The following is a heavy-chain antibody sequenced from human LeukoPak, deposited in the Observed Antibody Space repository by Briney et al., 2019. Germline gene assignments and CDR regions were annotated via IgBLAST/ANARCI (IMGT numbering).Heavy chain of an antibody. V-gene: IGHV4-59*01. CDR2: IYYSGST. Sequence: SETLSLTCTVSGGSISSYYWSWIRQPPGKGLEWIGYIYYSGSTNYNPSLKSRVTISVDTSKNQFSLKLSSVTAADMAVYYCARGHSYYGSGYYYGMDVWGQGTTVTVSS. J-gene: IGHJ6*02. D-gene: IGHD3-10*01. CDR3: ARGHSYYGSGYYYGMDV. CDR1: GGSISSYY.